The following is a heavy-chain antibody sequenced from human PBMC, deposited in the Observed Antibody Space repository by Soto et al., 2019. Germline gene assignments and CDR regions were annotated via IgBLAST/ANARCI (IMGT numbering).Heavy chain of an antibody. J-gene: IGHJ4*02. V-gene: IGHV3-48*02. CDR3: ARSVEGHFDY. CDR2: ITSDTTTI. CDR1: GFRFSIYS. Sequence: EVQLVESGGNLVQPGGSLRLCCAASGFRFSIYSMNWVRQAPGKGLEWSAYITSDTTTIKYADSVKGRFTISRDNDKNLVYLHMNSLRDEDTAVYYCARSVEGHFDYWGQGTVVTVSA. D-gene: IGHD6-19*01.